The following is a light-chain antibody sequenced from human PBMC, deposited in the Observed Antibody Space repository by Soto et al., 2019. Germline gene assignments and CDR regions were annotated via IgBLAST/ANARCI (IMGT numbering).Light chain of an antibody. Sequence: DFVMTQSPDSLAVSLGEMATINCKSSQSVLYGPNNNNYLSWYQQKPGQPPKLLTYWASTRESGVPHRFSGSGSGTDFTLTISSLQAEDVAVYYCHQYINAPWTFGQGTKVEIK. CDR3: HQYINAPWT. CDR2: WAS. J-gene: IGKJ1*01. CDR1: QSVLYGPNNNNY. V-gene: IGKV4-1*01.